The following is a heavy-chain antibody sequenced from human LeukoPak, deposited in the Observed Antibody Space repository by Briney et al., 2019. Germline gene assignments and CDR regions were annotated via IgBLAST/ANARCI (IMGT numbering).Heavy chain of an antibody. CDR3: ARDNILSDEAFDI. CDR2: INPNSGGT. D-gene: IGHD5/OR15-5a*01. J-gene: IGHJ3*02. V-gene: IGHV1-2*02. CDR1: GYTFTGYY. Sequence: ASVKVSCKASGYTFTGYYMHWVRQAPGQGLEWMGWINPNSGGTNYAQKFQGRVTMTRDTSISTAYVELSRLRSDDTAVYYCARDNILSDEAFDIWGQGTMVTVSS.